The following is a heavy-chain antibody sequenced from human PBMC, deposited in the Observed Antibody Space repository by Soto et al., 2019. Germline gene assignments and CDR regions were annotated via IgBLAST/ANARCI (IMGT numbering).Heavy chain of an antibody. CDR3: ARDQEVNYAEYGGTEYYYGMDI. CDR2: IYHSGGA. Sequence: QVQLQESGPRLVKPSQTLSLTCTVSGDSISSGGYYWSWIRQHPGKGLEWIGYIYHSGGAYYNPSLRSRVTISLDTSRNQFSLNLYSVTAADTAVYFCARDQEVNYAEYGGTEYYYGMDIWGQGTTVTVSS. J-gene: IGHJ6*02. CDR1: GDSISSGGYY. V-gene: IGHV4-31*03. D-gene: IGHD4-17*01.